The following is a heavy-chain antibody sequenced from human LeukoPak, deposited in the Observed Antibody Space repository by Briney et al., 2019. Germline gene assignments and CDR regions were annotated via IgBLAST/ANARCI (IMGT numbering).Heavy chain of an antibody. J-gene: IGHJ6*03. CDR1: GGSFSGYY. CDR2: INHSGST. Sequence: SETLSLTCAVYGGSFSGYYWSWIRQPPGKGLEWIGEINHSGSTNYNPSLKRRVTISVDTSKNQFSLKLSSVTAADTAVYYCARGRPYCGGDCYFNFYYYYYMDVWGKGTTVTVSS. D-gene: IGHD2-21*02. V-gene: IGHV4-34*01. CDR3: ARGRPYCGGDCYFNFYYYYYMDV.